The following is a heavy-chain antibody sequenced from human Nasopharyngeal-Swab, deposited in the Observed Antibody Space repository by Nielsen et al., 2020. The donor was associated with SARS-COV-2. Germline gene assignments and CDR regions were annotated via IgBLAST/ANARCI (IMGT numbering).Heavy chain of an antibody. V-gene: IGHV3-48*03. Sequence: GGSLRLSCAASGFTFSSYEMNWVRQAPGRGLEWVSYISSSGSTRYYADSVKGRFTISRDNAKNSLYLQMNSLRAEDTAVYYCARALSPWLLTFDYWGQGTLVTVSS. CDR3: ARALSPWLLTFDY. D-gene: IGHD5-12*01. CDR2: ISSSGSTR. CDR1: GFTFSSYE. J-gene: IGHJ4*02.